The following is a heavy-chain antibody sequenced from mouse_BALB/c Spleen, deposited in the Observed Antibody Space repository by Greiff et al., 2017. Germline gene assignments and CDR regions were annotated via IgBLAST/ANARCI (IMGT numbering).Heavy chain of an antibody. V-gene: IGHV5-6-5*01. Sequence: EVKLVESGGGLVKPGGSLKLSCAASGFTFSSYAMSWVRQTPEKRLEWVASISSGGSTYYPDSVMGRFTISRDNARNILYLQMSSLRSEDTAMYYCARWLITAGVFDYWGQGTTLTVSS. CDR3: ARWLITAGVFDY. CDR2: ISSGGST. J-gene: IGHJ2*01. D-gene: IGHD1-1*01. CDR1: GFTFSSYA.